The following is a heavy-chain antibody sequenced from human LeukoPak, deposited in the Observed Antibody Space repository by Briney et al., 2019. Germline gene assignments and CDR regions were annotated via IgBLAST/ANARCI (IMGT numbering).Heavy chain of an antibody. CDR1: GYTFTTYD. CDR3: ARAYSSGWEFDY. CDR2: MNPYSGNT. V-gene: IGHV1-8*03. D-gene: IGHD6-19*01. Sequence: ASVKASCKASGYTFTTYDINWVRQATGQGLEWLGWMNPYSGNTGYAKKFQGRVTFTRNISMSVAYMELTSLRSEDTAVYYCARAYSSGWEFDYWGQGTLVTVSS. J-gene: IGHJ4*02.